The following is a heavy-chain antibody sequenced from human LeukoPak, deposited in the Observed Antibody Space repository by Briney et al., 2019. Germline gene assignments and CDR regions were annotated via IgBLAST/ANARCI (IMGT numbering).Heavy chain of an antibody. Sequence: ASVKVSCKASGYTFTSYGISWVRQAPGQGLEWMGWISAYNGNTNYAQKLQGRVTMTTDTSTSTAYMKLRSLRSDDTAVYYCARDIPYYDFWSGYPSVYYYYGMDVWGQGTTVTVSS. CDR3: ARDIPYYDFWSGYPSVYYYYGMDV. D-gene: IGHD3-3*01. CDR2: ISAYNGNT. CDR1: GYTFTSYG. V-gene: IGHV1-18*01. J-gene: IGHJ6*02.